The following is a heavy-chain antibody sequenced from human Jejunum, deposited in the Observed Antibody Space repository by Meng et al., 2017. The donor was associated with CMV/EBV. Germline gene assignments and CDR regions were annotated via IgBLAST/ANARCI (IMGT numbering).Heavy chain of an antibody. D-gene: IGHD3-3*01. J-gene: IGHJ4*02. CDR1: GGSISSYY. CDR3: VRGVSPTEWPLEK. CDR2: IHYSEST. Sequence: TVSGGSISSYYWGWVRQYPGKGLEWLGYIHYSESTKYNPSLESRVTMSLDRSRNQFSLRLSSVTAADTAVYFCVRGVSPTEWPLEKWGQGTLVTVSS. V-gene: IGHV4-59*01.